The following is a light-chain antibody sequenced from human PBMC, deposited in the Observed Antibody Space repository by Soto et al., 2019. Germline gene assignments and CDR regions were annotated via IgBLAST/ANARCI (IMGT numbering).Light chain of an antibody. V-gene: IGKV4-1*01. CDR2: WAS. Sequence: DIVMTQSPNTLSVSLGERATINCKSSQSVLYSSNNKNYLAWYQQKPGQPPKLLIYWASTRESGVPDRFSGSGSGTDFTLTISSLQAEDVAVYYCQQYYSTPHTFGQGTMVDI. CDR1: QSVLYSSNNKNY. CDR3: QQYYSTPHT. J-gene: IGKJ1*01.